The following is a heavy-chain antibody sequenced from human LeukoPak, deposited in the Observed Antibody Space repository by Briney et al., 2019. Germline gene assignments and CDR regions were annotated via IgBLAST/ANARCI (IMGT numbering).Heavy chain of an antibody. CDR3: AREGGFYRPLDY. CDR1: GGSVVNTNW. J-gene: IGHJ4*02. Sequence: SGTLSLTCGVSGGSVVNTNWWTWVRQPPGKGLEWIGEVHLDGRTNYNPSLESRLTMSVDVSENQVSLKLTSVTAADTAVYYCAREGGFYRPLDYSGQGTLVTVSS. D-gene: IGHD3-3*01. CDR2: VHLDGRT. V-gene: IGHV4-4*02.